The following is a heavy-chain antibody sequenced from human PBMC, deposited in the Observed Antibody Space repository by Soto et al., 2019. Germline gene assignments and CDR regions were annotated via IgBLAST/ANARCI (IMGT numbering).Heavy chain of an antibody. CDR1: GGSISSYY. V-gene: IGHV4-59*08. J-gene: IGHJ4*02. D-gene: IGHD3-10*01. Sequence: QVQLQESGPGLVKPSETLSLTCTVSGGSISSYYWSWIRQPPGKGLEWIGYIYYSGSTNYNPSLRSRVTISVDTSKNQFSLKLSSVTAADTAVYYCARQFVDGSPFDYWGQGTLVTVSS. CDR2: IYYSGST. CDR3: ARQFVDGSPFDY.